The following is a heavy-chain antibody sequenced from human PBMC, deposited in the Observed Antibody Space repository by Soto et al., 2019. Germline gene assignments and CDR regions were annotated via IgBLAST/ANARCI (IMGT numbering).Heavy chain of an antibody. CDR2: MYHSGTA. D-gene: IGHD3-10*01. CDR1: GGATASVSG. CDR3: ARASASSMLRGVIIN. V-gene: IGHV4-4*02. J-gene: IGHJ4*02. Sequence: SETLSPTCNFSGGATASVSGGARIRLPPGRGLEWIGEMYHSGTANYSPSVKSRVTILIDESRNQFSLKLTSVTAADTARYYCARASASSMLRGVIINGGRGTLVTSPQ.